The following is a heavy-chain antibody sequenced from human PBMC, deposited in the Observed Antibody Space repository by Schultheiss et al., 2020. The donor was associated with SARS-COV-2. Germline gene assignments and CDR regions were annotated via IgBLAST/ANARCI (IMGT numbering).Heavy chain of an antibody. CDR3: ARERGYSYGYPARYYYYGMDV. CDR1: GGSISSSDYY. D-gene: IGHD5-18*01. J-gene: IGHJ6*02. V-gene: IGHV4-61*02. CDR2: IYTSGST. Sequence: SQTLSLTCAVSGGSISSSDYYWSWIRQPAGKGLEWIGRIYTSGSTNYNPSLKSRVTMSVDTSKNQFSLKLSSVTAADTAVYYCARERGYSYGYPARYYYYGMDVWGQGTTVTVSS.